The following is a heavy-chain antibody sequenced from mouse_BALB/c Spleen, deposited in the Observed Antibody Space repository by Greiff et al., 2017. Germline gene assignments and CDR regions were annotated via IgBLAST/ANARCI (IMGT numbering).Heavy chain of an antibody. V-gene: IGHV5-6-5*01. CDR3: AIRYDERAWFAY. CDR2: ISSGGST. J-gene: IGHJ3*01. D-gene: IGHD2-14*01. CDR1: GFTFSSYA. Sequence: EVKLVESGGGLVKPGGSLKLSCAASGFTFSSYAMSWVRQTPEKRLEWVASISSGGSTYYPDSVKGRFTISRDNARNILYLQMSSLRSEDTAMYYCAIRYDERAWFAYWGQGTLVTVSA.